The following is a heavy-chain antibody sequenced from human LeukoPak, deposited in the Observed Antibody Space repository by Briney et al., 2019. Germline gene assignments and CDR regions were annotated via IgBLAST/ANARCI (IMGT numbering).Heavy chain of an antibody. CDR2: ITSSSSRI. CDR3: ARISPAYGDYYLDY. J-gene: IGHJ4*02. V-gene: IGHV3-48*02. CDR1: GFSFTSYS. D-gene: IGHD4-17*01. Sequence: PGRSLRLSCAASGFSFTSYSLNWVRQAPGKDLEWISYITSSSSRIYYADSVKGRFTISRDNAKNSLYLQMNSLRDEDTAVYYCARISPAYGDYYLDYWGQGTLVTVSA.